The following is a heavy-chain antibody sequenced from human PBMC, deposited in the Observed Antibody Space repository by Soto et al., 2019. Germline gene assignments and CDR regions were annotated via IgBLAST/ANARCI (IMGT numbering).Heavy chain of an antibody. CDR1: GFSFNFYA. D-gene: IGHD5-18*01. Sequence: QVQLVESGGGVVQPGRSLIISCASTGFSFNFYAMYWVHQAPGKGLEWVAMISNDGSSENYADSVRGRFIISRDNSKKTLFLQMNSLRPEDTATYYCVRDSGANYGTFWYFDLWGRGTLVTVSS. J-gene: IGHJ2*01. V-gene: IGHV3-30-3*01. CDR3: VRDSGANYGTFWYFDL. CDR2: ISNDGSSE.